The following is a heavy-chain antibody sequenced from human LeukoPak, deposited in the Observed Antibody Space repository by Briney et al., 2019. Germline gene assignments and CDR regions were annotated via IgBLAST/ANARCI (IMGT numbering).Heavy chain of an antibody. V-gene: IGHV4-59*08. Sequence: SEPLSLTCTVSGGSISSYYWSWIRQPPGKGLEWIGYIYYSGSTNYNPSLKSRVTISVDMSKNQFSLKLSSVTAADTPVYYCARLPQFCSNGLCFATFWFNPWAQGTLVTVSS. CDR2: IYYSGST. CDR3: ARLPQFCSNGLCFATFWFNP. CDR1: GGSISSYY. J-gene: IGHJ5*02. D-gene: IGHD2-8*01.